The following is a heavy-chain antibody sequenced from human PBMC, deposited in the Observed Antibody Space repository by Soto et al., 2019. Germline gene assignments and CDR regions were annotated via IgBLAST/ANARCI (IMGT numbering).Heavy chain of an antibody. D-gene: IGHD5-12*01. J-gene: IGHJ6*02. CDR2: ISTDSGNT. Sequence: QVQLVQSGDEVRKPGSSVKVSCKASGYIFVNYGIAWVRQAPGQGLEWMGWISTDSGNTHYASKVQGRLAMTTDTAASTACMDLGNLTSDDTDVYYCAMVDKCVRPTPRDDWGQVNTGTVSS. CDR3: AMVDKCVRPTPRDD. V-gene: IGHV1-18*01. CDR1: GYIFVNYG.